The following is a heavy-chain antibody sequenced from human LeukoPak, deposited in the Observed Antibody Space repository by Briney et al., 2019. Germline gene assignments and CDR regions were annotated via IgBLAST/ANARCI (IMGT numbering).Heavy chain of an antibody. Sequence: SVKVSCKSSGGTFSSFAISWVRQAPGQGLEWIGGITPMSGTANYTQKFQGRVTITTDESTNTAFMEVNSLRFEDSAVYYCAFYRLCSPGTCHYYFYMDVWGKGTTVTVSS. CDR1: GGTFSSFA. V-gene: IGHV1-69*05. D-gene: IGHD1-1*01. CDR3: AFYRLCSPGTCHYYFYMDV. J-gene: IGHJ6*03. CDR2: ITPMSGTA.